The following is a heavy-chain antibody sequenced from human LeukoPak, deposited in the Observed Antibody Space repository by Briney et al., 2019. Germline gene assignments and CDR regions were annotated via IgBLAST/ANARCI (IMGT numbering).Heavy chain of an antibody. J-gene: IGHJ5*02. Sequence: GASVKVSCKASGYTFTSYDINWVRQATGQGLEWMGWMNPNSGNTGYALKFQGRVTMTTDTSTNTAYMELRSLRSDDTAVYYCARGGHRRYYYVSGTEFDPWGQGTLVTVSS. CDR3: ARGGHRRYYYVSGTEFDP. CDR1: GYTFTSYD. CDR2: MNPNSGNT. D-gene: IGHD3-10*01. V-gene: IGHV1-8*01.